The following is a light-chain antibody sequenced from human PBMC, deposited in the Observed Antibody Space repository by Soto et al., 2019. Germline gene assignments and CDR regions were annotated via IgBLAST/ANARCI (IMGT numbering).Light chain of an antibody. CDR3: NSYTSSRTLV. J-gene: IGLJ3*02. CDR1: SSDVGRYRY. CDR2: EVN. Sequence: QSALTQPASVSGSPGQSITISCTGTSSDVGRYRYVSWYQQHPGKAPKLIIYEVNNRPSGVSSRFSGSKSGNTASLTISGLQAEDEADYYCNSYTSSRTLVFGGGTKLTVL. V-gene: IGLV2-14*01.